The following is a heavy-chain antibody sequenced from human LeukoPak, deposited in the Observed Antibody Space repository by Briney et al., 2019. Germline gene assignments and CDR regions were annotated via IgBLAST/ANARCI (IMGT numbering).Heavy chain of an antibody. CDR2: ISGSGGTT. CDR3: AKDLTVAGYYYYGMDV. V-gene: IGHV3-23*01. CDR1: GFTFTDYF. Sequence: GGSLRLSCVASGFTFTDYFMSWVRQAPGKGLEWVSAISGSGGTTYYADSVKGRFTISRDNSKNTLYLQMSSLRAEDTAVYYCAKDLTVAGYYYYGMDVWGQGTTVTVSS. J-gene: IGHJ6*02. D-gene: IGHD6-19*01.